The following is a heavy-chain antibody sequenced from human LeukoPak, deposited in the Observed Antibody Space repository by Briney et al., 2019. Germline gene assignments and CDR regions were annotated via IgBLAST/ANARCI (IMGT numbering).Heavy chain of an antibody. CDR2: INPNSGGT. D-gene: IGHD5-24*01. J-gene: IGHJ4*02. CDR3: ARAGTVEMTPLDY. CDR1: GYTFTNYG. Sequence: ASVKVSCKASGYTFTNYGITWVRQAPGQGLEWMGWINPNSGGTNYAQKFQGWVTMTRDTSISTAYMELSRLRSDDTAVYYCARAGTVEMTPLDYWGQGTLVTVSS. V-gene: IGHV1-2*04.